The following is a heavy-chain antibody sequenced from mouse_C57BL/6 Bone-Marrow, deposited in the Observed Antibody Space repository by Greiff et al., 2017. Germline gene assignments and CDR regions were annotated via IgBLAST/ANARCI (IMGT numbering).Heavy chain of an antibody. J-gene: IGHJ3*01. Sequence: EVKLMESGGGLVQPGGSLKLSCAASGFTFSDYYMYWVRQTPEKRLEWVAYISNGGGSTYYPDTVKGRFTISRDNAKNTLYLQMSRLKSEDTAMYYCARPPNYYGSSYDPWFAYWGQGTLVTVSA. CDR1: GFTFSDYY. CDR2: ISNGGGST. CDR3: ARPPNYYGSSYDPWFAY. D-gene: IGHD1-1*01. V-gene: IGHV5-12*01.